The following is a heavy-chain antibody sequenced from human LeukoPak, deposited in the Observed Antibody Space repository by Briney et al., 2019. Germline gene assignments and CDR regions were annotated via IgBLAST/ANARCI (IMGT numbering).Heavy chain of an antibody. D-gene: IGHD2-2*01. Sequence: ASVKVSCKASGYTFTSYDINWVRQAAGQGLEWMGWMNPNSGNTVYAQKFQGRVTIPRNTSITTAYMELSSLRSEDTAVYYCARGGYQLLLFYWGQGTLVTVSS. V-gene: IGHV1-8*03. CDR2: MNPNSGNT. J-gene: IGHJ4*02. CDR3: ARGGYQLLLFY. CDR1: GYTFTSYD.